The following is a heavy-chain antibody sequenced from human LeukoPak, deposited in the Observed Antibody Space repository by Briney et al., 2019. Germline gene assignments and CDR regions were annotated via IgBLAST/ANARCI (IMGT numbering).Heavy chain of an antibody. CDR1: GFTVRTNY. V-gene: IGHV3-66*01. Sequence: GGSLRPSLAAPGFTVRTNYRSWFGQVQGKGLDWASVVYSGGTISYADSVKGRFTISRDNSKNTLYLQMNSLRAEDTAVYYCARDHHNSGSGRYFDLWGRGTLVTVSS. D-gene: IGHD3-10*01. CDR2: VYSGGTI. CDR3: ARDHHNSGSGRYFDL. J-gene: IGHJ2*01.